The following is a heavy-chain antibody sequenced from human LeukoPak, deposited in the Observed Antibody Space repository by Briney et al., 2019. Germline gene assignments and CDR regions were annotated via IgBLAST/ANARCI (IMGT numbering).Heavy chain of an antibody. J-gene: IGHJ3*02. CDR3: ARASAVAGTRDAFDI. CDR2: IIPILGIA. Sequence: GASVKVSCKASGGTFSSYAISWVRQAPGQGVERMGRIIPILGIANYAQKFQGRVTITADKSTSTAYMELSSLRSEDTAVYYCARASAVAGTRDAFDIWGQGTMVTVSS. V-gene: IGHV1-69*04. CDR1: GGTFSSYA. D-gene: IGHD6-19*01.